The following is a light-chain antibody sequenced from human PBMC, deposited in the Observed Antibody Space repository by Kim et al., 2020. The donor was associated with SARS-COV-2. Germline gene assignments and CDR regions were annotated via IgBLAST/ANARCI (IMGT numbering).Light chain of an antibody. CDR3: AAWDDSLTGV. V-gene: IGLV1-44*01. J-gene: IGLJ2*01. CDR2: NNN. CDR1: SSNIGSNT. Sequence: QSVLTQPPSASGTPGQRVTISCSGSSSNIGSNTVNWYQQLPGTAPKLLIYNNNQRPSGVPDRFSGSKSGTSASLAISGLQSEDEADYYCAAWDDSLTGVFGGGTQLTVL.